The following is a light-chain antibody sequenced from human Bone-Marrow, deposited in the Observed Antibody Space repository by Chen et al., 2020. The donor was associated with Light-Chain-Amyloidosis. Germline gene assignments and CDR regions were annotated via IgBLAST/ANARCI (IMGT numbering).Light chain of an antibody. V-gene: IGKV2-30*02. CDR2: KVS. J-gene: IGKJ2*01. CDR1: QSLVHSDGNTY. CDR3: MQATHWPRYT. Sequence: DIVMTQSPLSLPVTPGEPASISCRASQSLVHSDGNTYLNWFQQRPGQSPRRLIYKVSNRDSGVPDRFSGSGSGSDFTLKISRVEAEDVGGYYCMQATHWPRYTFGQGTKLEIK.